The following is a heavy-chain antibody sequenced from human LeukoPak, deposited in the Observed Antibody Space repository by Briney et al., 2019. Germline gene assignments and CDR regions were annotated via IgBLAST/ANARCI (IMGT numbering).Heavy chain of an antibody. V-gene: IGHV4-34*01. CDR2: INHSGST. J-gene: IGHJ5*02. CDR1: GGSFSGYY. Sequence: SETLSLTCAVFGGSFSGYYWSWIRQPPGKGLEWIGEINHSGSTNYNPSLKSRVTISVDTSKNQFSLKLSSVTAADTAVYYCASFGGLYQYSGSLNMYNWFDPWGQGTLVTVSS. CDR3: ASFGGLYQYSGSLNMYNWFDP. D-gene: IGHD1-26*01.